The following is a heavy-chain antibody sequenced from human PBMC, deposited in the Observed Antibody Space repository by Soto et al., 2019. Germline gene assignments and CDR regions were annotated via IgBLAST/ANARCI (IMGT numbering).Heavy chain of an antibody. CDR3: ARDKPNWGPPNPVTDAFDI. CDR1: GYTFTGDY. V-gene: IGHV1-2*02. CDR2: INPNSGGT. J-gene: IGHJ3*02. D-gene: IGHD7-27*01. Sequence: ASVKVSCKASGYTFTGDYMHWGRQAPGQGLEWMGWINPNSGGTNYAQKFQGRVTMTRDTSISTAYMELSRLRSDDTAVYYCARDKPNWGPPNPVTDAFDIWGQGTMVTVSS.